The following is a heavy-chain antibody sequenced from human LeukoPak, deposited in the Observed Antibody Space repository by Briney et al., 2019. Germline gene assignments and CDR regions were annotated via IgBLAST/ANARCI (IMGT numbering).Heavy chain of an antibody. J-gene: IGHJ6*03. Sequence: AGGSLRLSCAASGFTFSGSAMHWVRQASGKGLEWVGRIRSKANSYATAYTASVKGRFTISRDDSKNTAYLQMNSLRAEDTAVYYCARDPRDIVVVVAATHYYYYYMDVWGKGTTVTVSS. CDR1: GFTFSGSA. CDR2: IRSKANSYAT. D-gene: IGHD2-15*01. V-gene: IGHV3-73*01. CDR3: ARDPRDIVVVVAATHYYYYYMDV.